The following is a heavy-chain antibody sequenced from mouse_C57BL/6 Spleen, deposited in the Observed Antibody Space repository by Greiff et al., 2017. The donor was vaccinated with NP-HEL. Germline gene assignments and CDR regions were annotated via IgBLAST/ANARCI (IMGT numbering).Heavy chain of an antibody. V-gene: IGHV1-55*01. D-gene: IGHD2-3*01. CDR1: GYTFTDYY. Sequence: QVQLQQSGAELVKPGASVKISCKASGYTFTDYYINWVKQRPGQGLEWIGDIYPGSGSTNYNEKFKSKATLTVDTSSSTAYMQRSSLTSEDSAVYYCARGDGYPAWFAYWGQGTLVTVSA. J-gene: IGHJ3*01. CDR3: ARGDGYPAWFAY. CDR2: IYPGSGST.